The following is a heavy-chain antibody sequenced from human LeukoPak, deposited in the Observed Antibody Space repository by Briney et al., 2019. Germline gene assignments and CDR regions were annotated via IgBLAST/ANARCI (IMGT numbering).Heavy chain of an antibody. Sequence: QSGGSLRLSCAASGFTFSSYGMHWVRQAPGKGLEWVAVISYDGSNKYYAGSVKGRFTISRDNSKNTLYLQMNSLRAEDTAVYYCAKASGYYTLDYWGQGTLVTVSS. J-gene: IGHJ4*02. V-gene: IGHV3-30*18. CDR1: GFTFSSYG. CDR2: ISYDGSNK. D-gene: IGHD3-22*01. CDR3: AKASGYYTLDY.